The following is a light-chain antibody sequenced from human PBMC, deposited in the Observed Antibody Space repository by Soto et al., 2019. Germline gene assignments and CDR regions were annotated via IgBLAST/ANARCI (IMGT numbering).Light chain of an antibody. CDR3: MPSVEVPYT. Sequence: DIVMTQTPLSLSVTPGQPASISCKSSQSLLSSDGQTYLYWYQQKPGQPPHVLIYEVSNRFSGVTDRFSGSGAWKDLTLKISRVEAEDVGVYYCMPSVEVPYTFGQGTKLEIK. CDR1: QSLLSSDGQTY. CDR2: EVS. V-gene: IGKV2D-29*01. J-gene: IGKJ2*01.